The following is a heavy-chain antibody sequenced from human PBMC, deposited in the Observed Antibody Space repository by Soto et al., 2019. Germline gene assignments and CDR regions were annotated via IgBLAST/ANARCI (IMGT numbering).Heavy chain of an antibody. CDR2: ISYDGNNK. CDR1: GFTLSSYG. Sequence: QVQLVESGGGVVQPGRSLRLSCAASGFTLSSYGMHWVRQAPGKGLQWVAVISYDGNNKYYADSVKGRFTISRDNSKNTLYLQMNSLRAEDTAVYYCAKSVYNWNDGFFDYWGQGTLVTVSS. CDR3: AKSVYNWNDGFFDY. J-gene: IGHJ4*02. V-gene: IGHV3-30*18. D-gene: IGHD1-1*01.